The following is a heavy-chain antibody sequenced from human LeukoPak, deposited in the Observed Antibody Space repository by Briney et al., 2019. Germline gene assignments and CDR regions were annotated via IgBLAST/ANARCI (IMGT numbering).Heavy chain of an antibody. V-gene: IGHV5-51*01. D-gene: IGHD5-12*01. Sequence: GESLKISCKGSGYSFSSYWIAWVRQMPGKGLEWMGIIYPGDSDTRYSPSFQGQVTISADRSISTAYLQWSSLKASDTAMYYCAVATITYYFDYWGQGTLVTVSS. J-gene: IGHJ4*02. CDR3: AVATITYYFDY. CDR2: IYPGDSDT. CDR1: GYSFSSYW.